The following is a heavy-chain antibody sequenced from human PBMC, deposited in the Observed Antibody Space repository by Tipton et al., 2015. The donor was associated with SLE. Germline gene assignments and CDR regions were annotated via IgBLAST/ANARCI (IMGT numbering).Heavy chain of an antibody. CDR1: GGSISRYY. CDR2: IYYSGST. J-gene: IGHJ3*02. V-gene: IGHV4-59*01. D-gene: IGHD4-23*01. Sequence: LRLSCTVSGGSISRYYWSWIRQPPGKGLEWIGYIYYSGSTNYSPSLKSRATISVDTSKNQFSLELSSVTAADTAAYYCATETPEDAFDIWGHGTMVTVSS. CDR3: ATETPEDAFDI.